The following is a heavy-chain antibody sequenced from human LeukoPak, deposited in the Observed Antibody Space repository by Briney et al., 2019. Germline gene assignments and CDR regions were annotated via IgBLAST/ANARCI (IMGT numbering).Heavy chain of an antibody. D-gene: IGHD1-26*01. CDR1: AYTFTYYD. J-gene: IGHJ6*03. CDR3: ARALAWGGSSYSYYYMDV. Sequence: ASVTVSFTASAYTFTYYDINWVRQAPGQGHEWMGWINTNSGNAGYAQKFQGRVSMTRNTSISTAYMELSSLRSEDTAVYYCARALAWGGSSYSYYYMDVWDKGTTVTASS. CDR2: INTNSGNA. V-gene: IGHV1-8*01.